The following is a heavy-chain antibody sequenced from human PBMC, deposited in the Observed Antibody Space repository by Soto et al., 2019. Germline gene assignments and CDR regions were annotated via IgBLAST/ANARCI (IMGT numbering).Heavy chain of an antibody. CDR3: AKEATADAGSDYYYMDV. CDR2: ISHDGSNK. J-gene: IGHJ6*03. Sequence: GGSLRLSCAASGFTFSSYGMHWVRQAPGKGLEWVAVISHDGSNKYYADSVKGRFTISRDNSKNTLYLQMNSLRAEDTAVYYCAKEATADAGSDYYYMDVWGKGTTVTVSS. D-gene: IGHD3-10*01. V-gene: IGHV3-30*18. CDR1: GFTFSSYG.